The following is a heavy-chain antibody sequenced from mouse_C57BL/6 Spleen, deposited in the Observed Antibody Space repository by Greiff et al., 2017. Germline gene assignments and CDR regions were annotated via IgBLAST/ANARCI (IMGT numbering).Heavy chain of an antibody. J-gene: IGHJ3*01. CDR2: IHPNSGST. CDR1: GYTFTSYW. D-gene: IGHD2-2*01. V-gene: IGHV1-64*01. Sequence: QVQLQQPGAELVKPGASVKLSCKASGYTFTSYWMHWVKQRPGQGLEWIGMIHPNSGSTNYNEKFKSKATLTVDKSSSTAYMQLSSLTSEDSAVHYCAWGRMVTTSFAYWGQGTLVTVSA. CDR3: AWGRMVTTSFAY.